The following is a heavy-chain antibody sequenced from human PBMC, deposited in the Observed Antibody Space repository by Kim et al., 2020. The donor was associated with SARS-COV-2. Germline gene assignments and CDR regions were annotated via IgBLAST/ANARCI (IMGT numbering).Heavy chain of an antibody. CDR3: AKDLWIFGASGYFDY. Sequence: GGSLRLSCAASGFTFSNYGMHWVRQAPGKGLEWVTFISYDGSNKYYADSVKGRFTISRDNSKNMLYLQMNSLRAEETAVYYCAKDLWIFGASGYFDYWGQGTLVTVSS. D-gene: IGHD3-3*01. V-gene: IGHV3-30*18. CDR2: ISYDGSNK. J-gene: IGHJ4*02. CDR1: GFTFSNYG.